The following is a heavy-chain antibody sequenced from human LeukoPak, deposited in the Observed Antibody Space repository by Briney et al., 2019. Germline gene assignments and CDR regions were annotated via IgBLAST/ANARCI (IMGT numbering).Heavy chain of an antibody. D-gene: IGHD1-20*01. CDR1: GFTFSDYY. CDR3: ARDTNNGLDV. J-gene: IGHJ6*02. CDR2: ISSSGRLM. Sequence: PGGSLRLSCAASGFTFSDYYINWIRRAPGKGLEWVSHISSSGRLMQYADSVKGRFTITRDNAQNFMSLQMNSLKPEDTAVYYCARDTNNGLDVWGRGTTVTVSS. V-gene: IGHV3-11*01.